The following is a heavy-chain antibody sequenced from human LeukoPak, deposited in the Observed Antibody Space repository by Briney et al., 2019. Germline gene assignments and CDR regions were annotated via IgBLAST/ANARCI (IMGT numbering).Heavy chain of an antibody. V-gene: IGHV1-24*01. D-gene: IGHD6-6*01. CDR2: FDPEDGGT. J-gene: IGHJ4*02. CDR3: ATSPLAWYPQLEVDY. CDR1: GYTLTELS. Sequence: ASVKVSCKVSGYTLTELSMHWVRQAPGKGLEWMGGFDPEDGGTIYAQKFQGRVTMTEDTSTDTAYMELSSLRSEDTAVYYCATSPLAWYPQLEVDYWGQGTLVTVSS.